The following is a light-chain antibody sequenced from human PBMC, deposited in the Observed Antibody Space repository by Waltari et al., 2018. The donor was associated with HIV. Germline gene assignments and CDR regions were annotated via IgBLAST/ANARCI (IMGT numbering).Light chain of an antibody. J-gene: IGKJ1*01. Sequence: EIVMTQSPATLSASPGERATLSCRASQDISSNLAWYQQKPGQAPRLLIYGASTRATDIPVRFSGSGSGTEFTLTISSLQSEDFAVYYCQQYNKWPPWTFDQGP. CDR3: QQYNKWPPWT. V-gene: IGKV3-15*01. CDR1: QDISSN. CDR2: GAS.